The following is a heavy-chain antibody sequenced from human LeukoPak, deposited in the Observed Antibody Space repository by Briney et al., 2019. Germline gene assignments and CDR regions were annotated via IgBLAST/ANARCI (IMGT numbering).Heavy chain of an antibody. V-gene: IGHV3-48*01. CDR3: AKDRQKYYYDSSGYYYSFDY. J-gene: IGHJ4*02. D-gene: IGHD3-22*01. CDR2: ISSSSSTI. Sequence: GGSLRLSCAASGFSFSSYSMNWVRQAPGKGLEWVSYISSSSSTIYYADSVKGRFAISRDNSKNTLYLQMNSLRAEDTAVYYCAKDRQKYYYDSSGYYYSFDYWGQGTLVTVSS. CDR1: GFSFSSYS.